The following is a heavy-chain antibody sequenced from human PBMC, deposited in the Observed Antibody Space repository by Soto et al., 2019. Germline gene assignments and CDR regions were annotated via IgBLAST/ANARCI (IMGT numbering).Heavy chain of an antibody. Sequence: ASVKVSCKAAGYTFTSYYMHWGRQAPGQGLEWMGIISPSGGSTSYAQKFQGRVTMTRDTSTSTVYMELSSLRSEDTAVYYCARALQPRQEAANLYYYCGMDVWGQGTTVTGSS. CDR3: ARALQPRQEAANLYYYCGMDV. V-gene: IGHV1-46*01. J-gene: IGHJ6*02. D-gene: IGHD2-15*01. CDR1: GYTFTSYY. CDR2: ISPSGGST.